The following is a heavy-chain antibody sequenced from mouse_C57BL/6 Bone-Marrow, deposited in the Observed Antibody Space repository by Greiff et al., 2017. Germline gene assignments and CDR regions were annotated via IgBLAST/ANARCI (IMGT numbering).Heavy chain of an antibody. J-gene: IGHJ4*01. Sequence: QVQLQQPGAELVMPGASVKLSCKASGYTFTSYWMHWVKQRPGQGLEWIGEIDPSDSYTNYNQKFKGKSTLTVDKSSSTAYMQLSSLTSEDSAFYYCASHDDGYCYAMDYWGQGTSVTVSS. D-gene: IGHD2-12*01. V-gene: IGHV1-69*01. CDR2: IDPSDSYT. CDR1: GYTFTSYW. CDR3: ASHDDGYCYAMDY.